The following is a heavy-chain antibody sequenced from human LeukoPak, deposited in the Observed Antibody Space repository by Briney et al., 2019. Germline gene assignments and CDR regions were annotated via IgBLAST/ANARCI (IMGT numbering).Heavy chain of an antibody. D-gene: IGHD1-1*01. CDR1: RFTFSSYS. V-gene: IGHV3-21*04. CDR3: ARVDNWNDGDKLFDY. Sequence: GGSLRLSCAASRFTFSSYSMNWVRQAPGKGLEWVSSIGSSSSYIYYADSVKGRFTISRDNAKNSLYLQMNSLRAEDTALYYCARVDNWNDGDKLFDYWGQGTLVTVSS. J-gene: IGHJ4*02. CDR2: IGSSSSYI.